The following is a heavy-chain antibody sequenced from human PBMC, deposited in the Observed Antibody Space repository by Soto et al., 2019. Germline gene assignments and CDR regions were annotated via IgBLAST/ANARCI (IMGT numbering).Heavy chain of an antibody. J-gene: IGHJ4*02. CDR1: VYSSSSGYY. V-gene: IGHV4-38-2*02. CDR2: IYHSGST. CDR3: ARDGYSSSWYVLGSDY. D-gene: IGHD6-13*01. Sequence: PSETLSRTCAVSVYSSSSGYYWGCIRQPPGKGLEWIGSIYHSGSTYYNPSLKSRVTISVDTSKNQFSLKLSSVTAADTAVYYCARDGYSSSWYVLGSDYWGQGTLVTVSS.